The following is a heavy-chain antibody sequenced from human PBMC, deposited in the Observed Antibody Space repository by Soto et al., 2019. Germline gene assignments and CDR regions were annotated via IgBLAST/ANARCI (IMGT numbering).Heavy chain of an antibody. CDR3: AREVVVAATRTYFDYYGMDV. Sequence: EVQLVESGGGLVQPGGSLRLSCAASGFTFSSNWMHWVRQAPGKGLVWVSHIDIDGSSTNYADSVKGRFTISTDNAKNTVYLQMNSLSDEDTAVYYCAREVVVAATRTYFDYYGMDVWGQGTTVTVSS. CDR1: GFTFSSNW. CDR2: IDIDGSST. J-gene: IGHJ6*02. D-gene: IGHD2-15*01. V-gene: IGHV3-74*01.